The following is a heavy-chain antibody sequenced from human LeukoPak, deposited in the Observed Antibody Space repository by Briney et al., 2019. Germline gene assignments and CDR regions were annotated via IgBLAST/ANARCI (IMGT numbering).Heavy chain of an antibody. CDR1: GGSITSYY. CDR3: ASAHYDPLRLDY. V-gene: IGHV4-59*01. D-gene: IGHD3-16*01. CDR2: ISDTGST. J-gene: IGHJ4*02. Sequence: SETLSLTCSVSGGSITSYYWSRIRQPPGKGLEWIGYISDTGSTNQNPSLKSRVTISVDTSKNQFSLKLSSVTAADTAVYYCASAHYDPLRLDYWGQGTLVTVSS.